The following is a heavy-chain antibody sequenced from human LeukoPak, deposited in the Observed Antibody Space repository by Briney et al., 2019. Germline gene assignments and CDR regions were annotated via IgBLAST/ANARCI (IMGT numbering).Heavy chain of an antibody. J-gene: IGHJ4*02. Sequence: PSQTLSLTCTVSGGSISSGGYYWSWIRQHPGKGLEWIGYIYYSGSTYYNPSLKSRVTISVDTSKNQFSLKLSSVTAADTAVYYCATSASGRSRIAAAGADYWGQGTLVTVSS. CDR2: IYYSGST. D-gene: IGHD6-13*01. CDR1: GGSISSGGYY. CDR3: ATSASGRSRIAAAGADY. V-gene: IGHV4-31*03.